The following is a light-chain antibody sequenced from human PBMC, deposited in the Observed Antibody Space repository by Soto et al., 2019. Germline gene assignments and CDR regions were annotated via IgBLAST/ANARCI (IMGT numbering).Light chain of an antibody. CDR1: QTIDSW. CDR2: KAS. J-gene: IGKJ1*01. Sequence: DIQITQSPSTLSASVGDRVTITCRASQTIDSWLAWYQQRPGKPPNLLIYKASTLASGVPSRFSGSGSRKDFSLTISSLQPEDSAVDYCQQYGSSGTFGQGTKVDNK. V-gene: IGKV1-5*03. CDR3: QQYGSSGT.